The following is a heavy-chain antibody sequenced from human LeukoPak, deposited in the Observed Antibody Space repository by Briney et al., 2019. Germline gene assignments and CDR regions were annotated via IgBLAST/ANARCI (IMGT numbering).Heavy chain of an antibody. V-gene: IGHV4-59*04. CDR2: VYYSGST. Sequence: PETLSVTCADHGGSFSSYYWCWIRQPPGKGLEWIGHVYYSGSTYYNPSLTSRVTVSVDTSKNQYSLKLNSMTGAEPAVYYCARSVPGDQISLDYWGQGTLVTVSS. D-gene: IGHD7-27*01. J-gene: IGHJ4*02. CDR1: GGSFSSYY. CDR3: ARSVPGDQISLDY.